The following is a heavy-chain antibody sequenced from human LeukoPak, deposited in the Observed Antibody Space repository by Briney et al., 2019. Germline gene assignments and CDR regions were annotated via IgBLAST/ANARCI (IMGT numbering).Heavy chain of an antibody. CDR2: IYTSGST. CDR3: AGLVVGQLWCYFDY. D-gene: IGHD5-18*01. J-gene: IGHJ4*02. CDR1: GGSISSGSYY. V-gene: IGHV4-61*02. Sequence: PSQTLSLTCTVSGGSISSGSYYWSWIRQPAGKGLEWIGRIYTSGSTNYNPSLKSRVTISVDRSKNQFSLKLSSVTAADTAVYYCAGLVVGQLWCYFDYWGQGTLDTVSS.